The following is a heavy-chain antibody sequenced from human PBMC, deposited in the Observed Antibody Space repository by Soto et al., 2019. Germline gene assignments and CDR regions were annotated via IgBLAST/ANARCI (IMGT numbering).Heavy chain of an antibody. V-gene: IGHV4-34*01. Sequence: SETLSLTCAVYGGSFSGYYWSWIRQPPGKGLEWIGEINHSGSTNYNPSLKSRVTISVDTSKNQFSLKLSSVTAADTAVYYCARIEAAAGGGWFDPWGQGTLVTVSS. D-gene: IGHD6-13*01. CDR3: ARIEAAAGGGWFDP. CDR2: INHSGST. J-gene: IGHJ5*02. CDR1: GGSFSGYY.